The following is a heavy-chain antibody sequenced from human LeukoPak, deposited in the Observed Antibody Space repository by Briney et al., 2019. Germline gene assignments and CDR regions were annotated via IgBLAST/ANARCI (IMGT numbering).Heavy chain of an antibody. J-gene: IGHJ3*02. CDR2: ISYDGSNK. Sequence: GGSLRLSCGFTFSNYGMHWVRQAPGKGLEWVAVISYDGSNKYYADSVKGRFTISRDNSKNTLYLQMNSLRAEDTAVYYCAKGYNGYDYAFDIWGQGTMVTVSS. V-gene: IGHV3-30*18. CDR1: FTFSNYG. D-gene: IGHD5-12*01. CDR3: AKGYNGYDYAFDI.